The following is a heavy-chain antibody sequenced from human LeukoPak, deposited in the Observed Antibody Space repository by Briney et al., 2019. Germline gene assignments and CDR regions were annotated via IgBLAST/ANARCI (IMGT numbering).Heavy chain of an antibody. D-gene: IGHD4-11*01. CDR2: IIPIFGTA. Sequence: GASVKVSCKASGGTFSSYAISWVRQAPGQGLEWMGGIIPIFGTANYAQKFQGRVTITADKSTSTAYMELSSLRSEDTAVYYCARTVRESDAFDIWGQGTMVTVSP. CDR1: GGTFSSYA. CDR3: ARTVRESDAFDI. J-gene: IGHJ3*02. V-gene: IGHV1-69*06.